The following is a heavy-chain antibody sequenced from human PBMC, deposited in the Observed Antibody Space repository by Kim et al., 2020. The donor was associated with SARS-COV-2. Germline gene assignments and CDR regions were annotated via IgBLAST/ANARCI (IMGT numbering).Heavy chain of an antibody. V-gene: IGHV3-48*02. CDR3: ARVNLPPDGFKP. Sequence: AGSVKGRFATSRDNAKNARYLQMNSLREQDSAVYFCARVNLPPDGFKPWGQGTLVTVSS. D-gene: IGHD5-12*01. J-gene: IGHJ5*02.